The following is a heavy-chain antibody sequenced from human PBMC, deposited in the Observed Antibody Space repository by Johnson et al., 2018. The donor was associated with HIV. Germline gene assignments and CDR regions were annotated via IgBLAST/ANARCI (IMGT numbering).Heavy chain of an antibody. CDR1: GFTVSSNY. D-gene: IGHD1-26*01. Sequence: EVQLVESGGGLVQPGGSLRLSCAASGFTVSSNYMSWVRQAPGKGLEWVSVIYSGGSTYYADSVKGRFTISRDNSKNSLYLQMHSLRAEDTALYYCAKDPYSGSPIDIWGQGTMVTVSS. J-gene: IGHJ3*02. CDR3: AKDPYSGSPIDI. CDR2: IYSGGST. V-gene: IGHV3-66*01.